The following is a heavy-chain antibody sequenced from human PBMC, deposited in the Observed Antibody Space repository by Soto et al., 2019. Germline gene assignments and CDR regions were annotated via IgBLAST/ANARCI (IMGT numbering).Heavy chain of an antibody. V-gene: IGHV3-33*01. Sequence: GGSLRLSCSSSGFTFSSYGMHWVRQAPGKGLEWVAFIWYDGSNKYYADSVKVRFTIYRDNSKNTLYLQMKSRRAEHTDVYPCERDGWLGQLYYGMHVWGQG. J-gene: IGHJ6*02. CDR1: GFTFSSYG. D-gene: IGHD3-10*01. CDR3: ERDGWLGQLYYGMHV. CDR2: IWYDGSNK.